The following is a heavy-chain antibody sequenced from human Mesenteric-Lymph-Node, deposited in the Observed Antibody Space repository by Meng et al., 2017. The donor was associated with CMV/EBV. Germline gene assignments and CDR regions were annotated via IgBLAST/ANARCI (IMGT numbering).Heavy chain of an antibody. D-gene: IGHD4-11*01. CDR2: ISGSGTNT. CDR1: GFTFSNYA. V-gene: IGHV3-23*01. Sequence: GGSLRLSCAASGFTFSNYAMSWVRQAPGKGLEWVSSISGSGTNTYYADSVRGRFTISRDDSENTLYLQLNSLRAEDTAVYYRAKADYSNYFYWFDPWGQGTLVTVSS. CDR3: AKADYSNYFYWFDP. J-gene: IGHJ5*02.